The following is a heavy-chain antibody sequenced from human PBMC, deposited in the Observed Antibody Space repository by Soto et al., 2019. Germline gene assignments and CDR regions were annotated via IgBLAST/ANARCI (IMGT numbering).Heavy chain of an antibody. J-gene: IGHJ6*02. D-gene: IGHD4-4*01. CDR1: GFTFSSYS. CDR3: ARDDYSNFYYYYGMDV. V-gene: IGHV3-21*01. Sequence: XGSLRLSCSASGFTFSSYSMNWVRQAPGKGLEWVSSISSSSSYIYYADSVKGRFTISRDNAKNSLYLQMNSLRAEDTAVYYCARDDYSNFYYYYGMDVWGQGPTVTVSS. CDR2: ISSSSSYI.